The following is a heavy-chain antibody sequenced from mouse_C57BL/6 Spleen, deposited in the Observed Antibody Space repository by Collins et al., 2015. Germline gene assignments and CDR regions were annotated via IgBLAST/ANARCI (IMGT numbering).Heavy chain of an antibody. J-gene: IGHJ4*01. CDR2: INPSNGGT. D-gene: IGHD1-1*01. V-gene: IGHV1-53*01. Sequence: QVQLQQPGTKLVKPGASVKLSCKASGYTFTSYWMHWVKQRPGQGLEWIGNINPSNGGTNYNEKFKSKATLTVDKSSSTAYMQLSSLTSEDSAVYYCARSVVAKGYAMDYWGQGTSVTVSS. CDR1: GYTFTSYW. CDR3: ARSVVAKGYAMDY.